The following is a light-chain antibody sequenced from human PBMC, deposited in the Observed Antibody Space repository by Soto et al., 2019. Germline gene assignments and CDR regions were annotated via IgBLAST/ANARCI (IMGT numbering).Light chain of an antibody. CDR1: QSISNY. Sequence: DIQMTQSPSSLSASVGDRVNITCRASQSISNYLNWYQQKPGKAPKLLIYDASSLQSGVPSRFSGSGSGTDFTLTISSLQPEDFATYYCQQSYSTPPITFGQGTRLEIK. CDR2: DAS. V-gene: IGKV1-39*01. CDR3: QQSYSTPPIT. J-gene: IGKJ5*01.